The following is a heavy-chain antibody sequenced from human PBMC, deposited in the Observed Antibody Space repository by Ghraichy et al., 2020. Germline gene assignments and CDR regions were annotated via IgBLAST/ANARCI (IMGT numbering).Heavy chain of an antibody. CDR3: TRDGYTSGWFGSDY. J-gene: IGHJ4*02. CDR2: IRSKAYGGTT. V-gene: IGHV3-49*03. CDR1: GFSFGDYA. Sequence: GESLNISCTSSGFSFGDYAMSWFRQAPGKGLEWVGFIRSKAYGGTTEYAASVKGRFTISRDDSKSIAYLQMNSLKTEDTAVYYCTRDGYTSGWFGSDYWGQGTLVTVSS. D-gene: IGHD6-19*01.